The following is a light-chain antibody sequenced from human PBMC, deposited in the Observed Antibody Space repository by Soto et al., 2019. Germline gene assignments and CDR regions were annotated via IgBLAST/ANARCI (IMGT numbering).Light chain of an antibody. Sequence: IQVAQVSCFLVASXGKKIPLPCXXRQSISSGLAWYQQNPGKAPKLLIFDAASLQSGVPSRFSGSGSGTDFTLTSSSLQPEDFATYYCHQSYSTPLITFGQGTRLENK. CDR1: QSISSG. CDR2: DAA. CDR3: HQSYSTPLIT. V-gene: IGKV1-39*01. J-gene: IGKJ5*01.